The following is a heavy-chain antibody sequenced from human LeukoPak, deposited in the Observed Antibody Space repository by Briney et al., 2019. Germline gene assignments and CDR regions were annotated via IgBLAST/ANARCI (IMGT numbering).Heavy chain of an antibody. V-gene: IGHV4-30-2*01. D-gene: IGHD3-22*01. CDR1: GGSISSGGYS. CDR2: IYHSGST. J-gene: IGHJ3*02. Sequence: SETLSLTCAVAGGSISSGGYSWSWIRQPPGKGLEWIGYIYHSGSTYYNPSLKSRVTISVDRSKNQFSLKLSSVTAADTAVYYCARTGDYYDSSGYSPLGAFDNWGQGTMVTVSS. CDR3: ARTGDYYDSSGYSPLGAFDN.